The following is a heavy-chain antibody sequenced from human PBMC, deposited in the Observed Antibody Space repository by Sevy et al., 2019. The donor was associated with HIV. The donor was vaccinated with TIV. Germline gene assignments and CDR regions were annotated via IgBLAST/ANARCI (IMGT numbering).Heavy chain of an antibody. Sequence: GGSLRLSCEASGFIFSDYYVNWVRQAPGKGLEWISYIPSSGSSIFYADSVKGRFTISRDNAKNSLYLQMNSLRAEDTAVYYCVREFYAFDIWGQGTMVTVSS. CDR3: VREFYAFDI. CDR1: GFIFSDYY. CDR2: IPSSGSSI. V-gene: IGHV3-11*01. J-gene: IGHJ3*02.